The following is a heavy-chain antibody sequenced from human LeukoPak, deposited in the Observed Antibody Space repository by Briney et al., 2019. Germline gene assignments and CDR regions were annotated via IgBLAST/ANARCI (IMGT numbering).Heavy chain of an antibody. D-gene: IGHD1-7*01. V-gene: IGHV4-4*02. Sequence: PSGTLSLTCAVSGGSISSTNWWRWVRQPPGKGLEWIGEIYRSGTTNYKPSLKSRVTISLDKSRNHFSLKLSSVTAADTAVYYCARGAGTTSYYYMDVWGKGTTVTVSS. CDR2: IYRSGTT. CDR1: GGSISSTNW. J-gene: IGHJ6*03. CDR3: ARGAGTTSYYYMDV.